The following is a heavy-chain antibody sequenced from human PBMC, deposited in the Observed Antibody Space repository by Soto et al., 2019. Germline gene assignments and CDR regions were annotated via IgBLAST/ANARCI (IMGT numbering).Heavy chain of an antibody. D-gene: IGHD4-17*01. CDR1: GYIFTSYD. CDR2: TNPKSGNT. Sequence: QVQLVQSGAEVKKPGASVKVSCKASGYIFTSYDINWVRQATGQGLEWMGWTNPKSGNTGYAQKFQGRITMTRDSSISTVYMVLNSLRSDDTAIYYCARTHGDLDYWGQGTLVTVSS. V-gene: IGHV1-8*01. J-gene: IGHJ4*02. CDR3: ARTHGDLDY.